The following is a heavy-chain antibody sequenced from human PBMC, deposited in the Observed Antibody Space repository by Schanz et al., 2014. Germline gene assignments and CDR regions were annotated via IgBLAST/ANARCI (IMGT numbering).Heavy chain of an antibody. CDR2: IGVDGTTT. J-gene: IGHJ4*02. CDR3: ARDFHGYGPHLDY. D-gene: IGHD5-12*01. V-gene: IGHV3-23*01. CDR1: GFTFTNYA. Sequence: DVQLLESGGGLVQPGGSLRLSCAASGFTFTNYAMSWVRQAPGKGLEWVSVIGVDGTTTYYADSVKGRFTISRDNSKNTLYLQMNSLRAEDTAVYYCARDFHGYGPHLDYWGQGSLVTVSS.